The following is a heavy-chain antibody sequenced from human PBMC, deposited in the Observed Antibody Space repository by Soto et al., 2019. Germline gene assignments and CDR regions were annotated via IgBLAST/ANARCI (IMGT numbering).Heavy chain of an antibody. Sequence: QVQLVQSGAEVKKPGASVKVSCEASGYPFTAFDINWVRQAAGQGLEWMGWMNPSSGDSAFAQRFQDRITMTRTTSISTAYMELSRLPSDDTAVYYCVRQPGGVATPGDDYWGQGTLVTVSS. CDR2: MNPSSGDS. D-gene: IGHD2-15*01. CDR3: VRQPGGVATPGDDY. CDR1: GYPFTAFD. V-gene: IGHV1-8*01. J-gene: IGHJ4*02.